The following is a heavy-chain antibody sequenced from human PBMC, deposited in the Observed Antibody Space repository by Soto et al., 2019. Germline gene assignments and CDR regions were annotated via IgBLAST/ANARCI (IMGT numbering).Heavy chain of an antibody. CDR1: GGSFSGYY. CDR2: INHSGST. V-gene: IGHV4-34*01. Sequence: PSETLSLTCAVYGGSFSGYYWSWIRQPPGKGLEWIGEINHSGSTNYNPSLKSRVTISVDTSKNRFSLKLSSVTAADTAVYYCAKTGDYYMDVWGKGTTVTVSS. J-gene: IGHJ6*03. CDR3: AKTGDYYMDV. D-gene: IGHD1-26*01.